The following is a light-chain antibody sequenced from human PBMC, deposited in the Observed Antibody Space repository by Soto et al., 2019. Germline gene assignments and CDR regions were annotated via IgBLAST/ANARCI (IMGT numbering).Light chain of an antibody. CDR2: GAS. J-gene: IGKJ5*01. CDR1: QSVSSSY. V-gene: IGKV3-20*01. Sequence: EIVLTQSPGTLSLSPGERATLSCRASQSVSSSYLAWYQQKPGQAPRLLIYGASLRATGVPDRFSGSGSGTDFTLTITRLEPDDSAVYYCQQHGISHITFGQGTRLEIK. CDR3: QQHGISHIT.